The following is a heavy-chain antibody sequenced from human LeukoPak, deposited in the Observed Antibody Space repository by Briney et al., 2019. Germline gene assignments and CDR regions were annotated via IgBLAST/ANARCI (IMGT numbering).Heavy chain of an antibody. Sequence: PSETLSLTCTVSGGSISSSSYYWGWIRQPPGKGLEWIGSMYYSGGTYYNPSLKSRVTISVDTSKNQFSLKLISVTAADTAVYYCTRQTRCSGGGCYPHPFDYWGQGTLVTVSS. D-gene: IGHD2-15*01. CDR1: GGSISSSSYY. V-gene: IGHV4-39*01. CDR3: TRQTRCSGGGCYPHPFDY. CDR2: MYYSGGT. J-gene: IGHJ4*02.